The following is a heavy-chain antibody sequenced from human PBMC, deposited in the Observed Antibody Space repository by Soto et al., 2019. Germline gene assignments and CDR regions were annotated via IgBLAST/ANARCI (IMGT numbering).Heavy chain of an antibody. CDR1: GFTFSSYG. D-gene: IGHD6-13*01. Sequence: QVQLVESGGGVVQPGRSLRLSCAASGFTFSSYGMHWVRQAPGKGLEWVAVISYDGSNKYYADSVKGRFTISRDNSKNTLYLQMNSLRAEDTAVYYCAKAGYSSLRGRYYFDYWGQGTLVADSS. J-gene: IGHJ4*02. CDR3: AKAGYSSLRGRYYFDY. V-gene: IGHV3-30*18. CDR2: ISYDGSNK.